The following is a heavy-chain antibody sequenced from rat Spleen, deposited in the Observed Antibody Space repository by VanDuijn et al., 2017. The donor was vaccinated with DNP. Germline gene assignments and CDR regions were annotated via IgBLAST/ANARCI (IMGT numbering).Heavy chain of an antibody. V-gene: IGHV5-7*01. CDR1: GFTFSDHN. Sequence: EVQLVESGGGLMQSGRSMKLSCAASGFTFSDHNMAWVRQAPKKGLEWVATITYDGSNTYYRDSVKGRFIISRDNAKSTLSLQMDSLRSEDTATYYCAGRPPPTRGPFDYWGQGVMVTVSS. J-gene: IGHJ2*01. D-gene: IGHD1-4*01. CDR2: ITYDGSNT. CDR3: AGRPPPTRGPFDY.